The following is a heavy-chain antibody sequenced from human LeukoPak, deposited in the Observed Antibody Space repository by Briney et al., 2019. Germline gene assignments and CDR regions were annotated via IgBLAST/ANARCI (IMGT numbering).Heavy chain of an antibody. V-gene: IGHV5-51*01. CDR3: ARQLGGSYYFHDAFDI. Sequence: GESLKISCKGSGYSFTSYWIGWVRQMPGKGLEWMGIIYPGDSDTRYSPSFQGQVTISADKPISTAYLQWSSLKASDTAMYYCARQLGGSYYFHDAFDIWGQGTMVTVSS. CDR2: IYPGDSDT. CDR1: GYSFTSYW. D-gene: IGHD1-26*01. J-gene: IGHJ3*02.